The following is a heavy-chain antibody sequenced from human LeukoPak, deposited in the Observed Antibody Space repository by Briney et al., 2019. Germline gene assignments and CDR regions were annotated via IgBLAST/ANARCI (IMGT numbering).Heavy chain of an antibody. V-gene: IGHV3-9*01. CDR3: AKSTWQYHYDGQIDQ. CDR1: GFIFDNYG. J-gene: IGHJ4*02. CDR2: ISWNSVNR. D-gene: IGHD3-22*01. Sequence: AGGSLRLSCSASGFIFDNYGMHWVRHFPGKDLEWVAGISWNSVNRDYGDSVKGRFTISRDNAKGSLYLQMNSLKLEDTALYYCAKSTWQYHYDGQIDQWGQGTLVTV.